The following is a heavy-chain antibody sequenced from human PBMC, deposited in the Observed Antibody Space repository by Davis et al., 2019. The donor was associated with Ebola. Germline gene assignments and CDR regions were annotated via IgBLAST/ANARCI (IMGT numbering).Heavy chain of an antibody. CDR3: ARDDIVATTLDY. Sequence: PSETLSLTCTVSGGSISSYYWSWIRQPPGKGLEWIGYIYYSGSTNYNPSLKSRVTISVDTSKNQFSLKLSSVTAADTAVYYCARDDIVATTLDYWGQGTLVTVSS. CDR2: IYYSGST. V-gene: IGHV4-59*01. J-gene: IGHJ4*02. D-gene: IGHD5-12*01. CDR1: GGSISSYY.